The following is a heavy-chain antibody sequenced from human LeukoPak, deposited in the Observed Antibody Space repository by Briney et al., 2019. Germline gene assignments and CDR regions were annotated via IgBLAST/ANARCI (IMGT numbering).Heavy chain of an antibody. D-gene: IGHD3-3*01. CDR3: ARENYDFWSGYSVFDY. CDR2: INPSGRGT. J-gene: IGHJ4*02. CDR1: GFTFTHYY. V-gene: IGHV1-46*01. Sequence: ASVKVSCKASGFTFTHYYIHWVRQAPGQGLEWMGIINPSGRGTNYAQKFRGRVTMTRDTSKNQFSLKLSSVTAADTAVYYCARENYDFWSGYSVFDYWGQGTLVTVSS.